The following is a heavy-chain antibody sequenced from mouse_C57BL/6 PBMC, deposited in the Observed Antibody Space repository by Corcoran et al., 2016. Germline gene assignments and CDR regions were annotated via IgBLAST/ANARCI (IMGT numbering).Heavy chain of an antibody. J-gene: IGHJ2*01. D-gene: IGHD1-1*01. V-gene: IGHV9-3*01. Sequence: QIQLVQSGPELKKPGETVRISCKASGYTFTTYGMSWVKQAPGKGLKWMGWINPYSGVPTYAEDFKGRFAFSLQTSASTAYLQINNLKNEDTATYFCARRPYYYGSSYLCDVDYWGQGTTLTVSA. CDR2: INPYSGVP. CDR3: ARRPYYYGSSYLCDVDY. CDR1: GYTFTTYG.